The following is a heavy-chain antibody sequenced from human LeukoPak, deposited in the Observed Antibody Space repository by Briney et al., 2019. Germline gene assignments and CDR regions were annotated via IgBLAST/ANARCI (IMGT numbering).Heavy chain of an antibody. CDR2: FDPAAGTT. Sequence: ASVKVSCKVSGDILTELSIHWVRQTPGKGFDWMGGFDPAAGTTVYAQTFQDRIIMTEDTSTGTTYVELGSLTSDDTAIYYCATLVVPAAKRGVWGQGTLVTVSS. CDR1: GDILTELS. V-gene: IGHV1-24*01. D-gene: IGHD2-2*01. CDR3: ATLVVPAAKRGV. J-gene: IGHJ4*02.